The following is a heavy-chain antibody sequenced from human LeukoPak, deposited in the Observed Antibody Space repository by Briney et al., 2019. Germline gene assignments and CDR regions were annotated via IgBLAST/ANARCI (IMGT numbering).Heavy chain of an antibody. D-gene: IGHD3-16*01. V-gene: IGHV1-46*01. CDR1: GYTFTGYY. CDR3: ARGGNDYVWGSYGEGDAFDI. J-gene: IGHJ3*02. Sequence: ASVKVSCKASGYTFTGYYMHWVRQAPGQGLEWMGIINPSGGSTSYAQKFQGRATMTRDMSTSTVYMELSSLRSEDTAVYYCARGGNDYVWGSYGEGDAFDIWGQGTMVTVSS. CDR2: INPSGGST.